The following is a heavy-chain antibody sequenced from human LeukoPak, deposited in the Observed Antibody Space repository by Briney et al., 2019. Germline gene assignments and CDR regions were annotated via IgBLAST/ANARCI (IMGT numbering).Heavy chain of an antibody. D-gene: IGHD2-2*01. J-gene: IGHJ6*03. Sequence: NPSETLSLTCAVYGGSFSGYYWSWIRQPPGKGLEWIGEINHSGSTNYNPSLKSRVTISVDTSKNQFSLKLSSVTAADTAVYYCATETVVVPAATSDYYYMDVWGKGTTVTVSS. CDR3: ATETVVVPAATSDYYYMDV. CDR1: GGSFSGYY. V-gene: IGHV4-34*01. CDR2: INHSGST.